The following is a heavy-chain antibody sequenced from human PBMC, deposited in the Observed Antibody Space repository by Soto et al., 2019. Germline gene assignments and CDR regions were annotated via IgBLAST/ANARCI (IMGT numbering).Heavy chain of an antibody. Sequence: ASLKVSCKASGYIFTSYGISWVRQAPGQGLGWMGWIGTYNGDTNYAQSFQGRVTMTTDTSTSTVYMELRSLRSDDTAVYYCARVRSELGYCSGGSCLPYYYGMDVWGQGTTVTVSS. V-gene: IGHV1-18*01. D-gene: IGHD2-15*01. CDR2: IGTYNGDT. CDR3: ARVRSELGYCSGGSCLPYYYGMDV. CDR1: GYIFTSYG. J-gene: IGHJ6*02.